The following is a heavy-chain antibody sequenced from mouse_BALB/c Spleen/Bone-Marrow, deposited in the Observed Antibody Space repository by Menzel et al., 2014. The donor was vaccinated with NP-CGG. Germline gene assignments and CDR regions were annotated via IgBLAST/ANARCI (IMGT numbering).Heavy chain of an antibody. Sequence: VKVVESGPGLVAPSQSLSITCTVSGFSLTSYGVHWVRQPPGKGLEWLGVIWAGGSTNYNSALMSRLSISKDNSKSQVFLKTNSLQTDDTAMYYCARDCYGSLYAMDYWGKGTSVTVSS. CDR1: GFSLTSYG. CDR2: IWAGGST. D-gene: IGHD1-1*01. V-gene: IGHV2-9*02. J-gene: IGHJ4*01. CDR3: ARDCYGSLYAMDY.